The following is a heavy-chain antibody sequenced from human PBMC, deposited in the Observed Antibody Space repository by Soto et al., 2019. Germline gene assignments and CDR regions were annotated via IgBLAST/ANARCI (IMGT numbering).Heavy chain of an antibody. V-gene: IGHV3-30*18. D-gene: IGHD2-15*01. CDR2: ISYDGSNK. J-gene: IGHJ4*02. Sequence: PGGSLRLSCAASGFPFSSYGMHWVRQAPGKGLEWVAVISYDGSNKYYADSVKGRFTISRDNSKNTLYLQMNSLRAEDTAVYYCAKEFPYCSGGSCYSGVDYWGRGTLVTVSS. CDR1: GFPFSSYG. CDR3: AKEFPYCSGGSCYSGVDY.